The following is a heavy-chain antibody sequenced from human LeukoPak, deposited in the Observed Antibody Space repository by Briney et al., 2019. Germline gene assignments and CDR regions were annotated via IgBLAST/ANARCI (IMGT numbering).Heavy chain of an antibody. J-gene: IGHJ4*02. CDR3: ASEDGHNPNLGFDY. D-gene: IGHD5-24*01. V-gene: IGHV3-30*03. CDR1: GFSFSSYG. CDR2: ISYDGRNK. Sequence: GGSLRLSCAASGFSFSSYGMHWVRQAPGKGLEWVAVISYDGRNKFYADSVKGRFTISRDTSKNTLYLQMNSLRAEDTAVYYCASEDGHNPNLGFDYWGQGTLVTVSS.